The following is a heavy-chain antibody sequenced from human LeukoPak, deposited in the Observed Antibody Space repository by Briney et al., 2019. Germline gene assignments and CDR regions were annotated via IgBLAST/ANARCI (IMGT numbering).Heavy chain of an antibody. CDR2: IYYNGNT. J-gene: IGHJ6*02. D-gene: IGHD1-26*01. CDR3: ARGRSNYYGMDV. V-gene: IGHV4-59*01. Sequence: PSETLSLTCSVSDASINSYYWNWIRRPPGKGLEWIGYIYYNGNTNYSPSLKSRVTMSVDTSKNLFSLEVSSVTAADTVVYYCARGRSNYYGMDVWGQGTTVTVSS. CDR1: DASINSYY.